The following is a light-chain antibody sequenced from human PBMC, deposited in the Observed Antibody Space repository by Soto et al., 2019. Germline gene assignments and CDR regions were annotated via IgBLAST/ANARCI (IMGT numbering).Light chain of an antibody. CDR1: STDVGGYNF. Sequence: QSALTQPPSASGSPGQSVTISCTGTSTDVGGYNFVSWYQQHPGKAPKLMIYEVSKRPSGVPDRFSGSKSGNTASLTVSGLQAEDGADYYCSSYAGSNNFGVFGGGTKVTVL. CDR3: SSYAGSNNFGV. CDR2: EVS. V-gene: IGLV2-8*01. J-gene: IGLJ2*01.